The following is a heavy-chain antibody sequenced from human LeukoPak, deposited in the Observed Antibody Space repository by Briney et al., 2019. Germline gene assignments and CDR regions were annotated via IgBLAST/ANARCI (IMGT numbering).Heavy chain of an antibody. J-gene: IGHJ4*02. CDR3: TRRKYYDSSGYHPFDY. CDR1: GFTFSGSA. D-gene: IGHD3-22*01. Sequence: PGGSLRLSCAASGFTFSGSAMHWVRQASGKGLEWVGRIRSKANSYATAYAASVKGRFTISRDDSKNTAYLQMNSLKAEDTAVYYCTRRKYYDSSGYHPFDYWGQGTLVTVSS. V-gene: IGHV3-73*01. CDR2: IRSKANSYAT.